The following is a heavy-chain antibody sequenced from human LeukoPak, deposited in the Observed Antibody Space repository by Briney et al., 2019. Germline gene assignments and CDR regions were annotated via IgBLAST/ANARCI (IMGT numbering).Heavy chain of an antibody. J-gene: IGHJ4*02. V-gene: IGHV3-11*04. D-gene: IGHD3-22*01. CDR2: ISTNDRTT. Sequence: GGSLRLSCAASGFILGDYYMSWIRQAPGKGLEWVAYISTNDRTTNYADSVKGRFTISRDNAKNSLYLQMNSLRAEDTAVYYCARESYSSGYYYDYWGRGTLVTVSS. CDR1: GFILGDYY. CDR3: ARESYSSGYYYDY.